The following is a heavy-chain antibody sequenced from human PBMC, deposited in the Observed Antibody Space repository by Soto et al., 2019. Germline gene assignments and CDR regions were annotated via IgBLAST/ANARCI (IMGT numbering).Heavy chain of an antibody. V-gene: IGHV1-18*01. CDR2: ISPYNVNT. D-gene: IGHD2-2*01. J-gene: IGHJ6*02. Sequence: QVQLVQSGAEVQKPGASVRVSCKASGYTFRHYGIAWVRQATGQGLEWMGWISPYNVNTHYSEKFQDRVTMANHPSTSTADQEMRSTTSDDTAVYFCARGRQECSSSGCRYVYGGLDVGGQGTTVTVS. CDR3: ARGRQECSSSGCRYVYGGLDV. CDR1: GYTFRHYG.